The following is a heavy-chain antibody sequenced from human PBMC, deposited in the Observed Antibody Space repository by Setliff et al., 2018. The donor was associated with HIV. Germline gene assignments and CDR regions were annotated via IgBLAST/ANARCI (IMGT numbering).Heavy chain of an antibody. V-gene: IGHV4-59*08. D-gene: IGHD2-21*01. CDR1: GDSISNYH. CDR2: FHHSGSP. Sequence: SETLSLTCTVSGDSISNYHWSWIRQPPGKRLEFIGFFHHSGSPIYNPSLDSRVNISVDTSKNQFSLKLRSVTAADTAVYYCARIVVVIAKYFDYWGQGTLVTVS. J-gene: IGHJ4*02. CDR3: ARIVVVIAKYFDY.